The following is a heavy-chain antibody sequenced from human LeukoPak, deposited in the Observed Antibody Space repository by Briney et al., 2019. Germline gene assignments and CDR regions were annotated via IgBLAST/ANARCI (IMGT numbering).Heavy chain of an antibody. J-gene: IGHJ3*02. CDR1: GFTFNTYW. Sequence: PGGSLRLSCAASGFTFNTYWFHWVRQAPGKGLVWVSRIDSDGSDTIYAGSVKGRFTISRDNAKSTVYLQMHSLRAEDTAVYYCARRGYQHGFDIWGQETMVTVSS. CDR3: ARRGYQHGFDI. V-gene: IGHV3-74*01. CDR2: IDSDGSDT. D-gene: IGHD2-15*01.